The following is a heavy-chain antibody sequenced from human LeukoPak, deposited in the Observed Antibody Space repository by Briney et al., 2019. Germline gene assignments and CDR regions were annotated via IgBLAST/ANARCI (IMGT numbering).Heavy chain of an antibody. Sequence: GGSLRLSCAPSGFTFSAYSLSWVRQAPGKGLEWVAKIKKDGSEKDYVDPVKGRFTISRDNAKGSLCLQLNSLRAEDAAVYYCARGFQRGDSPVWGQGTLVTVSS. CDR2: IKKDGSEK. D-gene: IGHD2-21*02. V-gene: IGHV3-7*01. J-gene: IGHJ4*02. CDR1: GFTFSAYS. CDR3: ARGFQRGDSPV.